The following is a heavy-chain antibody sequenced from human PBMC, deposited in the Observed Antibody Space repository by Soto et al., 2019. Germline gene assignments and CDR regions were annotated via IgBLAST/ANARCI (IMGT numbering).Heavy chain of an antibody. J-gene: IGHJ4*02. Sequence: QITLKESGPTLVKPTQTLTLTCTFSGFSLTTSGVGVGWIRQPPGKALEWLALIYWNDDKRYSPSLKSRLTIXXDTSKNQVVLTMTNMDPVDTATYYCARRQWLALDYWGQGTLVTVSS. CDR3: ARRQWLALDY. CDR2: IYWNDDK. CDR1: GFSLTTSGVG. V-gene: IGHV2-5*01. D-gene: IGHD6-19*01.